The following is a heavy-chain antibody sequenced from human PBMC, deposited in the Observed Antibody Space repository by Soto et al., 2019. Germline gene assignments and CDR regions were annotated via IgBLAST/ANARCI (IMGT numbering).Heavy chain of an antibody. D-gene: IGHD3-3*01. CDR2: INHSGST. CDR1: GGSFSGYY. V-gene: IGHV4-34*01. J-gene: IGHJ4*02. CDR3: ARRPRVEYYDFWSGYYN. Sequence: SETLSLTCAVYGGSFSGYYWSWIRQPPGKGLEWIGEINHSGSTNYNPSLKSRVTISVDPSKNQFSLKLSSVTAADTAVYYCARRPRVEYYDFWSGYYNWGQGTLVTVSS.